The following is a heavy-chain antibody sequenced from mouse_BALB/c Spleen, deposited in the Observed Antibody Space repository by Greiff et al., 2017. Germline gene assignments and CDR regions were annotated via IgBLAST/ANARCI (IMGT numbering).Heavy chain of an antibody. Sequence: QVQLQQSGPGLVAPSQSLSITCTVSGFSLTSYGVHWVRQPPGKGLEWLGVIWAGGSTNYNSALMSRLSISKDNSKGQVFLKMNSLQTDDTAMDYCAREGAYYGNYYFDYWGQGTTRTVSS. D-gene: IGHD2-10*01. V-gene: IGHV2-9*02. J-gene: IGHJ2*01. CDR3: AREGAYYGNYYFDY. CDR2: IWAGGST. CDR1: GFSLTSYG.